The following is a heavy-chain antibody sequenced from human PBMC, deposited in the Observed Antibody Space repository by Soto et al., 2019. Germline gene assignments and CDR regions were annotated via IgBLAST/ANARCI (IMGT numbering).Heavy chain of an antibody. V-gene: IGHV3-23*01. CDR3: AKSSIKGYYYYGMDV. CDR2: ISGSGGST. Sequence: GGSLRLSCAASGFTFSNAWMNWVRQAPGKGLEWVSAISGSGGSTYYADSVKGRFTISRDNSKNTLYLQMNSLRAEDTAVYYCAKSSIKGYYYYGMDVWGQGTTVTVSS. D-gene: IGHD6-6*01. J-gene: IGHJ6*02. CDR1: GFTFSNAW.